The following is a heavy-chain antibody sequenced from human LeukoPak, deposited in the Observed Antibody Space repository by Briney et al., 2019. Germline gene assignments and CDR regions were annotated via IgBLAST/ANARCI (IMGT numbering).Heavy chain of an antibody. CDR1: GFTFDDYA. V-gene: IGHV3-9*01. Sequence: GGSLRLSCAASGFTFDDYAMHWVRQAPGKGLEWVSGIRWNSGSIGYADSVKGRFTISRDNAKNSLYLQMNSLRAEDTALYYCAKDMMIVVVNKGPFDYWGQGTLVTVSS. D-gene: IGHD3-22*01. J-gene: IGHJ4*02. CDR2: IRWNSGSI. CDR3: AKDMMIVVVNKGPFDY.